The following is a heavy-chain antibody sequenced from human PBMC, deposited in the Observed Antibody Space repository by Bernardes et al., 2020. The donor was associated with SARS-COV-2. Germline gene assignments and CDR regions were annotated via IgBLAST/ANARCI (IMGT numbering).Heavy chain of an antibody. Sequence: GSLRLSCAASGFTFSSYSMNWVRQAPGKGLEWVSSISTSSSYIYYADSVKGRFTISRDNAKSSLYLQMNSLRAEDTAVYYCAKEVRYGDFDYWGQGTLVTVSS. CDR1: GFTFSSYS. J-gene: IGHJ4*02. V-gene: IGHV3-21*01. D-gene: IGHD4-17*01. CDR3: AKEVRYGDFDY. CDR2: ISTSSSYI.